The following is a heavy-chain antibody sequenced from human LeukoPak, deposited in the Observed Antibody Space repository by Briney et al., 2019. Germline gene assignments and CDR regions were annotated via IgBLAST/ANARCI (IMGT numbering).Heavy chain of an antibody. V-gene: IGHV4-39*07. CDR1: GGSISSSSYY. CDR2: IYYSGST. J-gene: IGHJ4*02. Sequence: SETLSLTCSVSGGSISSSSYYWGWIRQPPGKGLEWIGSIYYSGSTNYNSSLKSRVTVSVDTSKNQFSLDLRSVTAADTAVYYCARVSYSSYIDYWGQGTLVTVSS. CDR3: ARVSYSSYIDY. D-gene: IGHD4-11*01.